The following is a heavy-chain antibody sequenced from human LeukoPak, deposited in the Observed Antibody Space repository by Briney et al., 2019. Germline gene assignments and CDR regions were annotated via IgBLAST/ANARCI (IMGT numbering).Heavy chain of an antibody. CDR1: GFSFSNYE. CDR3: AREGREVATLIDY. D-gene: IGHD4-11*01. V-gene: IGHV3-48*03. J-gene: IGHJ4*02. CDR2: ISSSGATM. Sequence: PGGSLRLSCATSGFSFSNYELNWVRQAPGKGLEWVSYISSSGATMFYADSVKGRFTISRDNAKNSLYLQMNSLRAGDTAVYYCAREGREVATLIDYWGQGTLVTVSS.